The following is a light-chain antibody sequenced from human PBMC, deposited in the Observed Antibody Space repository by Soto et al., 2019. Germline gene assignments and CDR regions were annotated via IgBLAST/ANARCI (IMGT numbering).Light chain of an antibody. CDR1: ESVNDY. J-gene: IGKJ5*01. CDR2: DAS. CDR3: QQYGGFPIT. V-gene: IGKV3-11*02. Sequence: EVVLTQSPATLSLSPGERATLFCRANESVNDYLAWYQQRPGQAPRLLIFDASNRAPGIPARFSASGSRRDFTLTISSLEPEDFAVYFCQQYGGFPITFGQGTRLEIK.